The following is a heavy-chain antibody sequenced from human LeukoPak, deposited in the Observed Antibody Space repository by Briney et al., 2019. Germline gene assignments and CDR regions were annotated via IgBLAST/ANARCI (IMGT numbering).Heavy chain of an antibody. CDR3: AKGDYYDSSGHDY. CDR1: GFTFSSYA. D-gene: IGHD3-22*01. Sequence: GGSLRLSCAASGFTFSSYAMSWVRQAPGKGLEWVSAISGSGGSTYYADSAKGRFTISRDNSKNTLYLQMNSLRAEDTAVYYCAKGDYYDSSGHDYWGQGTLVTVSS. J-gene: IGHJ4*02. CDR2: ISGSGGST. V-gene: IGHV3-23*01.